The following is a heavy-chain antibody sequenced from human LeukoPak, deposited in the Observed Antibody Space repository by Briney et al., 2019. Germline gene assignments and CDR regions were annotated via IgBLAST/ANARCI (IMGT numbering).Heavy chain of an antibody. J-gene: IGHJ6*03. Sequence: SETLSLTCTVSGGSISSYYWSWIRQPAGKGLEWIGRIYTSGSTNYNPSLKSRVTMSVDTSKNQFSLKLSSVTAADTAVYYCARDMARYFGPQYYYYMDVWGKGTTVTISS. D-gene: IGHD3-9*01. V-gene: IGHV4-4*07. CDR2: IYTSGST. CDR3: ARDMARYFGPQYYYYMDV. CDR1: GGSISSYY.